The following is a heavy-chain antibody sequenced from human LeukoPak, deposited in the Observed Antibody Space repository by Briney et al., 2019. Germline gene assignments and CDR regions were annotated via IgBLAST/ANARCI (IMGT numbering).Heavy chain of an antibody. Sequence: VASVKVSCKASGGTFSSYAISWVRQAPGQGLEWMGGIIPIFGTANYAQKFQGRVTITADESTSTAYMELSSLRSEDTAVYYCASVERILEWLPPADYYYYMDVWGKGTTVTVSS. V-gene: IGHV1-69*01. CDR2: IIPIFGTA. CDR3: ASVERILEWLPPADYYYYMDV. D-gene: IGHD3-3*01. CDR1: GGTFSSYA. J-gene: IGHJ6*03.